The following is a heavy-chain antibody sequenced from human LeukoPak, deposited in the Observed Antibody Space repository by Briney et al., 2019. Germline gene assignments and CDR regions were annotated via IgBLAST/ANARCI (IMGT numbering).Heavy chain of an antibody. CDR2: ISSSSSYI. CDR1: GFTFSSYS. D-gene: IGHD1-7*01. Sequence: GGSLRLSCAASGFTFSSYSMNWVRQAPGKGLEWVSSISSSSSYIYYADSVKGRFTISRDNAKNSLHLQMNSLRAEDTAVYYCAREGKLELRAFDIWGQGTMVTVSS. CDR3: AREGKLELRAFDI. V-gene: IGHV3-21*01. J-gene: IGHJ3*02.